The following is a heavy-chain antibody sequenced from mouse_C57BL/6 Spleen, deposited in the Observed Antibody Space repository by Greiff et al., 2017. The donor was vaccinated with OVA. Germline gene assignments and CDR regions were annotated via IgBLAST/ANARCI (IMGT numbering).Heavy chain of an antibody. CDR2: INYDGSST. CDR3: ARDDGSFDY. CDR1: GFTFSDYY. Sequence: EVKLVESEGGLVQPGSSMKLSCTASGFTFSDYYMAWVRQVPEKGLEWVANINYDGSSTYYLDSLKSRFIISRENAKNILYLQMSSMKSEDTATYYCARDDGSFDYWGQGTTLTVSA. D-gene: IGHD2-3*01. J-gene: IGHJ2*01. V-gene: IGHV5-16*01.